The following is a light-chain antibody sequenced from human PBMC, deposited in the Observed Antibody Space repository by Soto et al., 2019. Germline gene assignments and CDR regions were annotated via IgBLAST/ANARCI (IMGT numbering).Light chain of an antibody. V-gene: IGLV2-8*01. Sequence: QSALTQPPSASGAPGQAVTISCTGASRDVGAYDYVSWYQQHPGKAPKLMIYKINKRPSGVPDRFSGSKSGSTASLTVSGLQAEDEADYYCSSFAGSNNFPDVFGTGTKVTVL. CDR2: KIN. CDR3: SSFAGSNNFPDV. CDR1: SRDVGAYDY. J-gene: IGLJ1*01.